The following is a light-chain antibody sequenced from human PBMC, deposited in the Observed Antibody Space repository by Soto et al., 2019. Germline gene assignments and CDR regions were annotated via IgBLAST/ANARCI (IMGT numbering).Light chain of an antibody. CDR3: QQYNNWPWT. Sequence: DNQMKQSPSTLSAYVGDTVTITCRASESIDNWLAWYQQKPGKAPKLLIFAASTLIRGVPSRFSGLGSGTDFTLAISSLQSEDFTIYYCQQYNNWPWTFGQGTKVDIK. J-gene: IGKJ1*01. CDR2: AAS. V-gene: IGKV1-5*01. CDR1: ESIDNW.